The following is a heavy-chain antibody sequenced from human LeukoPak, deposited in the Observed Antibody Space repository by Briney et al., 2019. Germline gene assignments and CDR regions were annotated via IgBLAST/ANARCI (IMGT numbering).Heavy chain of an antibody. CDR3: ARAGGENSGYYYFDS. V-gene: IGHV4-31*03. J-gene: IGHJ4*02. CDR1: GGSISTGGSY. D-gene: IGHD3-22*01. Sequence: SQTLSLTCNVSGGSISTGGSYWSWIRHHPGKGLEWIGYIYYSGSTHFDPSLRSRVTMSADTSKHQFSLKLSSVTAADTAVYYCARAGGENSGYYYFDSWGQGILVTVSS. CDR2: IYYSGST.